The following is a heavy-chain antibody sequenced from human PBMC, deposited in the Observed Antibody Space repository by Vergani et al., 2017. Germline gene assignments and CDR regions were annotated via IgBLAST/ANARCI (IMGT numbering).Heavy chain of an antibody. CDR3: ARNPIGSSYYEY. J-gene: IGHJ4*02. CDR1: GGPLSTTDW. V-gene: IGHV4-4*03. D-gene: IGHD3-10*01. Sequence: QVQLQESGPGLVKPLGTLSLTCSVSGGPLSTTDWWSWVRQSPEGGLEWIGKIGHSGSTYFNASFASRVSMSVDWSVKQFSLYLRSVTAADTAVYYCARNPIGSSYYEYWGQGILVTVSS. CDR2: IGHSGST.